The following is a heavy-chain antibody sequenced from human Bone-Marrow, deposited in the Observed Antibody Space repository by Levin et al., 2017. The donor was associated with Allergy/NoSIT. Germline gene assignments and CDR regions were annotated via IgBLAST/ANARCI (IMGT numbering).Heavy chain of an antibody. CDR1: GGTFSNYT. J-gene: IGHJ6*02. Sequence: ASVKVSCKASGGTFSNYTINWVRQAPGQGLEWMGGIVPIFGITKYAQKFQDRVTITADKATSTAYMELSSLRYEDTAVYYCARGISPFYGMDVWDQGTTVTVSS. V-gene: IGHV1-69*10. CDR2: IVPIFGIT. CDR3: ARGISPFYGMDV. D-gene: IGHD1-14*01.